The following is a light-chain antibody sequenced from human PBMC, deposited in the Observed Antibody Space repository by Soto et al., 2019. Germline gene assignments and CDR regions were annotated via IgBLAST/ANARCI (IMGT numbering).Light chain of an antibody. CDR1: QSVSSN. CDR3: QQYNNWPQT. Sequence: EIVMTQSPTILSVSPGERATLSCRASQSVSSNLAWYQQKPGQAPRLLIYGVYTRAPGIPARFSGSGSGTEFTLTISSLQSEDFAVYYCQQYNNWPQTFGQGTKVDIK. CDR2: GVY. J-gene: IGKJ1*01. V-gene: IGKV3D-15*01.